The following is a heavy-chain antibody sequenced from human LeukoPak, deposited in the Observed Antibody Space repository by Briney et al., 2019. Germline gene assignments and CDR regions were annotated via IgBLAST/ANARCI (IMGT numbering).Heavy chain of an antibody. Sequence: SETLSLTCAVSGYSISSGYYWGWIRQPPGKGLEWIGSIYHSGSTYYNPSLKSRVTISVHTSKNQFSLKLSSVTAADTAVYYCARGSDYGDYESNWFDPWGQGTLVTVSS. V-gene: IGHV4-38-2*01. D-gene: IGHD4-17*01. CDR2: IYHSGST. CDR3: ARGSDYGDYESNWFDP. J-gene: IGHJ5*02. CDR1: GYSISSGYY.